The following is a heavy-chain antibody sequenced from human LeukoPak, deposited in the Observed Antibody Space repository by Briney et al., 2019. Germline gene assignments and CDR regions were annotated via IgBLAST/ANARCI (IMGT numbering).Heavy chain of an antibody. CDR2: IYPSASNT. D-gene: IGHD3-16*01. V-gene: IGHV5-51*01. Sequence: GESLKISCKGSGYTFSTYWIGWVRQMPGKGLEWMGIIYPSASNTRYTPSFRGQVTISADKSINTAYLQWGSLKASDTAIYYCARSSYDYLWGRGAYFDHWGQGTLVTVSS. CDR1: GYTFSTYW. J-gene: IGHJ4*02. CDR3: ARSSYDYLWGRGAYFDH.